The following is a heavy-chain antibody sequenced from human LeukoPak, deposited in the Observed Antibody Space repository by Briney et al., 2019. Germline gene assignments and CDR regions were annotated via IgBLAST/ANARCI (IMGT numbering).Heavy chain of an antibody. D-gene: IGHD3-10*01. CDR2: INHSGST. J-gene: IGHJ6*03. CDR1: GGSFSGYY. V-gene: IGHV4-34*01. Sequence: SETLSLTCAVYGGSFSGYYWSWLRQPPGKGLEWIGEINHSGSTNYNPSLKSRVTISVDKSKNQFSLKLSSVTAADTAVYYCARDFPGDYYYYYMDVWGKGTTVTVSS. CDR3: ARDFPGDYYYYYMDV.